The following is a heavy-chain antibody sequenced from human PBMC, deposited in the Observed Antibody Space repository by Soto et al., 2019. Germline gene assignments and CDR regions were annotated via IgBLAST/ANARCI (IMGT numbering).Heavy chain of an antibody. CDR2: IYSGGST. CDR3: ARESSGYHDY. D-gene: IGHD3-22*01. V-gene: IGHV3-53*04. CDR1: GFTVSSNY. J-gene: IGHJ4*02. Sequence: GESLKISCAASGFTVSSNYMSWVRQAPGKGLEWVSVIYSGGSTYYADSVKGRFTISRHNSKNTLYLQMNSLRAEDTAVYYCARESSGYHDYWGQGTLVTVSS.